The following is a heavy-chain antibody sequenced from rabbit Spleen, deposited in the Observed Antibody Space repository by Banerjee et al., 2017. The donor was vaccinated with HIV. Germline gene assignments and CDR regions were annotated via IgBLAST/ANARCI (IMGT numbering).Heavy chain of an antibody. CDR2: IYPGSSATT. CDR3: ARDLVAVIGWNFNL. D-gene: IGHD1-1*01. Sequence: ESGGGLVKPGASLTLTCTASGFSFSSTYYMCWVRQPPGKGLEWIGCIYPGSSATTYSATWAKGRFTISRTSSTTVTLQVTSLTAADTATYFCARDLVAVIGWNFNLWGPGTLVTVS. CDR1: GFSFSSTYY. J-gene: IGHJ4*01. V-gene: IGHV1S40*01.